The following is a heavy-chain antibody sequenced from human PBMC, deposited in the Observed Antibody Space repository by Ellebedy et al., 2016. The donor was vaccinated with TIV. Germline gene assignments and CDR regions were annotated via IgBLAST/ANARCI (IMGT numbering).Heavy chain of an antibody. J-gene: IGHJ4*02. V-gene: IGHV1-69*13. CDR3: ARDRYSGSYSWDY. CDR1: GGTFSSYA. CDR2: IIPIFGTA. Sequence: SVKVSXXASGGTFSSYAIRWVRQAHGQGLEWMGGIIPIFGTANYAQKFQGRVTITADESTSTAYMELSSLRSEDTAVYYCARDRYSGSYSWDYWGQGTLVTVSS. D-gene: IGHD1-26*01.